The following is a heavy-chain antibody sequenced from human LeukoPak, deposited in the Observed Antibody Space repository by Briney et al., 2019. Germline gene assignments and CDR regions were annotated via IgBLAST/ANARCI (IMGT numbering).Heavy chain of an antibody. CDR1: GFTFSSYS. J-gene: IGHJ4*02. CDR3: ARVPARWLQYDY. CDR2: ISSSSSYI. Sequence: KPGGSLRLSCAASGFTFSSYSMNWVRQAPGKGLEWVSSISSSSSYIYYADSVKGRFTISSDKAKNSLYLQMNSLRAEDTAVYYWARVPARWLQYDYWGQGTLVTVSS. V-gene: IGHV3-21*01. D-gene: IGHD5-24*01.